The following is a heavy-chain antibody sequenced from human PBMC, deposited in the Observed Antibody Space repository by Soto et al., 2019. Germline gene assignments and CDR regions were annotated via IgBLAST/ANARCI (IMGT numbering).Heavy chain of an antibody. V-gene: IGHV3-7*01. J-gene: IGHJ3*02. D-gene: IGHD6-13*01. CDR3: ARDVSPGSSGWYFDAFDI. Sequence: QLVESGGGLVQPGGSLRLSCAASGFTFSNYWMIWVRQPPGKGLEWVANIKRDGSGGSYLDSVRGRFTVSRDNARNSLYLQMNSLRAEDTALYYCARDVSPGSSGWYFDAFDIWGQGTMVTVSS. CDR2: IKRDGSGG. CDR1: GFTFSNYW.